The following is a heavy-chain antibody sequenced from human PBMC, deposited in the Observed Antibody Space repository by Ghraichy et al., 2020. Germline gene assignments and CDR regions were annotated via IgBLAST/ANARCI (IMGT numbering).Heavy chain of an antibody. D-gene: IGHD6-13*01. CDR3: ARGPLAGYGMDV. J-gene: IGHJ6*02. CDR2: IDWEDDK. V-gene: IGHV2-70*01. CDR1: GFSLTTSGMC. Sequence: SGPTLVKPTQTLTLTCTFSGFSLTTSGMCVSWIRQPPGKALEWLALIDWEDDKYYNTSLKTRLTISKDTSKNQVVLTMTNMDPVDTATYYCARGPLAGYGMDVWGQGTTVTVSS.